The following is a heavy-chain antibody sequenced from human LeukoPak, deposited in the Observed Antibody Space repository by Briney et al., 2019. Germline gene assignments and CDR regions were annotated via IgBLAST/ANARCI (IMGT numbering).Heavy chain of an antibody. Sequence: ASVKVSCKASGGTFSSYAISRVRQAPGQGLEWMGGIIPIFGTANYAQKFQGRVTITADESTSTAYMELSSLRSEDTAVYYCARDSGSYPPRYFDLWGRGTLVTVSS. V-gene: IGHV1-69*13. CDR1: GGTFSSYA. J-gene: IGHJ2*01. CDR3: ARDSGSYPPRYFDL. CDR2: IIPIFGTA. D-gene: IGHD1-26*01.